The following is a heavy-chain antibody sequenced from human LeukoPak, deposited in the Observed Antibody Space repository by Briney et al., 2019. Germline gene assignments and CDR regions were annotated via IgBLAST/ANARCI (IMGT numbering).Heavy chain of an antibody. CDR2: ISAAGGTT. V-gene: IGHV3-23*01. D-gene: IGHD1-14*01. J-gene: IGHJ3*02. CDR3: AKKISPATGSYDI. CDR1: GFTFSNYV. Sequence: GGSLRLSCAASGFTFSNYVMYWVRQAPGKGLGSVSVISAAGGTTYYADSVKGRFTISRDNSKNTLNLHMNSLSAEDTAVYYCAKKISPATGSYDIWGQGTMVTVST.